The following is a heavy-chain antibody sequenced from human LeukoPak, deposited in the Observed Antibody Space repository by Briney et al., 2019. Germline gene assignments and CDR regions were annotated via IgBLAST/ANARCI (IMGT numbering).Heavy chain of an antibody. J-gene: IGHJ4*02. V-gene: IGHV3-23*01. CDR3: AKSLVYCSSTSCYPSYYFDY. D-gene: IGHD2-2*01. Sequence: GGSLRLSCAASGFTFSSYAMSWVRQAPGKGLEWVSAISCSGGSTYYADSVKGRFTISRDNSKNPLYLQMNSLRAEDTAVYYCAKSLVYCSSTSCYPSYYFDYWGQGTLVTVSS. CDR1: GFTFSSYA. CDR2: ISCSGGST.